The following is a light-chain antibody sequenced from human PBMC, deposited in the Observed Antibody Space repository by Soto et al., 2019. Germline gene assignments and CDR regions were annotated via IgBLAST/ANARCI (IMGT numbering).Light chain of an antibody. J-gene: IGKJ1*01. CDR1: QSLGGS. V-gene: IGKV3-15*01. CDR3: QQYKNGWT. Sequence: IVMTQSPATLSVSPGERATLSCRASQSLGGSLAWYQQKPGQAPRLLIYGASTRVTGIPARFSCSGSGTEFTLTISSLQSEDFAVYYCQQYKNGWTFGPGTKVDIK. CDR2: GAS.